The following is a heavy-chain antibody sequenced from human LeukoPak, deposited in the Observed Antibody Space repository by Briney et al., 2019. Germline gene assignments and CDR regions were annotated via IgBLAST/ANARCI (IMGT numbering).Heavy chain of an antibody. CDR3: ARLASGSFDY. CDR1: GYIFTSYW. V-gene: IGHV5-10-1*01. Sequence: PGESLKISCRGSGYIFTSYWISWVRQLPGRGLEWMGRIDPSDSYTNYSPSFQGHVTISADKSISTAYLQWSSLKASDTAMYYCARLASGSFDYWGQGTLVTVSS. J-gene: IGHJ4*02. CDR2: IDPSDSYT. D-gene: IGHD3-22*01.